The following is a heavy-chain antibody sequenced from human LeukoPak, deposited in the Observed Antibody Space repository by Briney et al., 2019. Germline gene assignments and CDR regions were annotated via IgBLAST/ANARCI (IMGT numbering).Heavy chain of an antibody. CDR2: ISGSGGST. V-gene: IGHV3-23*01. CDR3: SKPNGAASGYDFDY. J-gene: IGHJ4*02. D-gene: IGHD5-12*01. CDR1: GFTFSSYA. Sequence: GGSLRLSCAASGFTFSSYAMSWVRQAPGKGLEWVSAISGSGGSTYYADSVKGRFTIPRDNSKNTLYLQMNSLRAEDTAVYYCSKPNGAASGYDFDYWGEGTLLTVSS.